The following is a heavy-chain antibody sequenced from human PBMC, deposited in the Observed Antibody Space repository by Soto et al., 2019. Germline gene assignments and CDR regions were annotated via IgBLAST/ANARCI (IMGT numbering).Heavy chain of an antibody. D-gene: IGHD3-10*01. Sequence: ASVKVSCKASGYNFMPYGVNWVRQAPGQGLEWMGWISPWKGNTNYAQSFQGRVTMTTDTSTSTAYMELRSLTSDDTAVYYCARDLDPSGSYYTDYWGPGTLFTVSS. CDR2: ISPWKGNT. J-gene: IGHJ4*02. V-gene: IGHV1-18*04. CDR1: GYNFMPYG. CDR3: ARDLDPSGSYYTDY.